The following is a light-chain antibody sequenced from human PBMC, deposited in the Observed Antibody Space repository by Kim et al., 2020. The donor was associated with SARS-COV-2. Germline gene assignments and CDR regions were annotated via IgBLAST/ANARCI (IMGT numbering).Light chain of an antibody. Sequence: SATVGDKVTITCQASQDITNYLNWYQQKPGKAPKLLIYDASNLETGVPSRFSGSGSGTDFTFTINSLQPEDIATYYCQQYDNLPYSFGQGTKLEI. V-gene: IGKV1-33*01. CDR1: QDITNY. J-gene: IGKJ2*03. CDR2: DAS. CDR3: QQYDNLPYS.